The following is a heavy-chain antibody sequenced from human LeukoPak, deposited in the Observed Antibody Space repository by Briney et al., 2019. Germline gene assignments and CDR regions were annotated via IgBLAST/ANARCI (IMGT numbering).Heavy chain of an antibody. CDR3: ARAQSRAVVTAIRGYYYMDV. CDR1: GGTFSSYA. D-gene: IGHD2-21*02. CDR2: IIPIFGTA. V-gene: IGHV1-69*13. J-gene: IGHJ6*03. Sequence: SVKVSCKASGGTFSSYAISWVRQAPGQGPEWMGGIIPIFGTANYAQKFQGRVTITADESTSTAYMELSSLRSEDTAVYYCARAQSRAVVTAIRGYYYMDVWGKGTTVTISS.